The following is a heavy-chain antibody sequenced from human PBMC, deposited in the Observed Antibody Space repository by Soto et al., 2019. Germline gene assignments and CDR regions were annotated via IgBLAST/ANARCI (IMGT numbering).Heavy chain of an antibody. CDR1: GDSVNVSVLV. CDR3: ATAPETFSPAGYYVNWFAP. V-gene: IGHV4-39*01. J-gene: IGHJ5*02. CDR2: TYIGGMT. D-gene: IGHD3-22*01. Sequence: PSYTLSITCTVCGDSVNVSVLVGAWIRQSPGKGVEWIASTYIGGMTYYNPSLRSRVTISVDTSKSQFSLRLNSVTAADTAVYYCATAPETFSPAGYYVNWFAPWGHGTLVTVSS.